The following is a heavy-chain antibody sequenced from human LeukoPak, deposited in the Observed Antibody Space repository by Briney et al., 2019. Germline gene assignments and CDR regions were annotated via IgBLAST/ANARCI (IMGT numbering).Heavy chain of an antibody. CDR2: INPNSGGT. J-gene: IGHJ3*02. CDR1: GYTFTGYY. CDR3: ARDHPTYYYDSSAVQDAFDI. V-gene: IGHV1-2*02. Sequence: ASVKVSCKASGYTFTGYYMHWVRQAPGQGLEWMGRINPNSGGTNYAQKFQGRVTMTRDTSISTAYMELSRLRSDDTAVYYCARDHPTYYYDSSAVQDAFDIWGQGTMVTVSS. D-gene: IGHD3-22*01.